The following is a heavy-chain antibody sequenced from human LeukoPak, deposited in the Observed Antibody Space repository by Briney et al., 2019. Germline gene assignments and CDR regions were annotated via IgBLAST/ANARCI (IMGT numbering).Heavy chain of an antibody. J-gene: IGHJ4*02. D-gene: IGHD2-15*01. Sequence: GGSLRLSCAASGFAFSRAWMSWVRQAPGKGLEWVGRIKSETDGGTTDYAAPVKGRFTISRDDSKNTLYLQMNSLKTEDTAVYYCTTDGIYCSGGSCYRPFDYWGQGTLVTVSS. V-gene: IGHV3-15*01. CDR1: GFAFSRAW. CDR3: TTDGIYCSGGSCYRPFDY. CDR2: IKSETDGGTT.